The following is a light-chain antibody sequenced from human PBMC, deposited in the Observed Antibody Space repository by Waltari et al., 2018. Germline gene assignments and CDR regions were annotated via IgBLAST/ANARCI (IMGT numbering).Light chain of an antibody. CDR2: ENN. V-gene: IGLV1-51*02. CDR3: GTWDSSLSAVV. CDR1: LSTIGNNY. J-gene: IGLJ2*01. Sequence: QSVLTQPPSVSAAPGPEVTVHCPGRLSTIGNNYVSWYQQLPGTAPKLLIYENNKRPSGIPDRFSGSKSGTSATLGITGLQTGDEADYYCGTWDSSLSAVVFGGGTKLTVL.